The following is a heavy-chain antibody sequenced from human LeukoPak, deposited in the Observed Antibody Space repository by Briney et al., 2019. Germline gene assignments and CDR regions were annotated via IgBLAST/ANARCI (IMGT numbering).Heavy chain of an antibody. CDR3: ARTSPPDYGGNSEFDP. CDR2: ISAYNGNT. CDR1: GYTFTSYG. J-gene: IGHJ5*02. Sequence: ASVKVSCKASGYTFTSYGISWVRQAPGQGLEWMGWISAYNGNTNYAQKLQSRVTMTTDTSTSTAYMELRSLRSDDTAMYYCARTSPPDYGGNSEFDPWGQGTLVTVSS. V-gene: IGHV1-18*01. D-gene: IGHD4-23*01.